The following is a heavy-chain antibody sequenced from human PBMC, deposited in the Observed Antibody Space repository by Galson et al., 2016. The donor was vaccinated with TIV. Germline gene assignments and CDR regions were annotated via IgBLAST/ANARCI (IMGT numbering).Heavy chain of an antibody. Sequence: CAISGDSVSSNSAAWNWLRQSPSRGLEWLGRTFYRSKWYNDYAPSVKSRITINPDTSKNQFSLQLTSVTPEDTAVYYCARATPSVFGVVMTLDYWGQGTLVTVSS. J-gene: IGHJ4*02. CDR2: TFYRSKWYN. V-gene: IGHV6-1*01. D-gene: IGHD3-3*01. CDR3: ARATPSVFGVVMTLDY. CDR1: GDSVSSNSAA.